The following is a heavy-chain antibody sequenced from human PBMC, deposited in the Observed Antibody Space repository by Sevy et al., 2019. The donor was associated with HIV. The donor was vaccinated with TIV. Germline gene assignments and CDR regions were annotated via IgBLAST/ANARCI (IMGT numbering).Heavy chain of an antibody. CDR1: GYTFTGYY. D-gene: IGHD3-3*01. CDR3: ARARTDFWSGYEAFDI. CDR2: INPNSGGT. J-gene: IGHJ3*02. Sequence: ASVKVSCKASGYTFTGYYMHWVRQAPGQGLEWMGWINPNSGGTNYAQKFQGRVTMTRDTSISTAYMELSRLRSDDTAVYYCARARTDFWSGYEAFDIWGQGTMVTVSS. V-gene: IGHV1-2*02.